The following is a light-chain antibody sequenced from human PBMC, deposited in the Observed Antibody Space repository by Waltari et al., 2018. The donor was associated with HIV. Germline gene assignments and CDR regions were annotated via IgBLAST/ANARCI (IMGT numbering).Light chain of an antibody. J-gene: IGLJ3*02. CDR1: SNDVGGYNY. CDR3: ESYTSTSVWV. V-gene: IGLV2-14*03. Sequence: QSSRTQPAPVSASPGQSITISCTRSSNDVGGYNYVSWYQQHPGKAPRLMIYDVSTLPSGVSGRFSGSKSGDTASLTISGLQPEDEADYYCESYTSTSVWVFGGGTRLTVL. CDR2: DVS.